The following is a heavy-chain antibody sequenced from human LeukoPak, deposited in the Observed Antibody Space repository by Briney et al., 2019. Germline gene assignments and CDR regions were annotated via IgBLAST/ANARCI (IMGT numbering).Heavy chain of an antibody. D-gene: IGHD3-10*01. J-gene: IGHJ4*02. V-gene: IGHV3-23*01. Sequence: GGSLRLSCVVSGITLSNYGMSWVRQAPGKGLGWVSGISERGGSTNYADSVKGRFIISRDTSKNTVYLQMNSLRVEDTAVYFCAKRGIVIRAVIIIGFHKEAYYFDYWGQGILVTVSS. CDR3: AKRGIVIRAVIIIGFHKEAYYFDY. CDR2: ISERGGST. CDR1: GITLSNYG.